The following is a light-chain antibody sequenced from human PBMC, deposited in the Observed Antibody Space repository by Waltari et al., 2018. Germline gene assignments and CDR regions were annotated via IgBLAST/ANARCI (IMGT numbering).Light chain of an antibody. V-gene: IGLV3-19*01. J-gene: IGLJ1*01. CDR2: GTN. CDR3: NSRDSSGNPYV. Sequence: SSELTQDPAVSVALGQTVRITCQGDSLRTYYANWYQKKPGQDPVLVIYGTNNRPSGIPDRLSASSSGNTASLTIAGAQAEDEADYYCNSRDSSGNPYVFGSGTKVTVL. CDR1: SLRTYY.